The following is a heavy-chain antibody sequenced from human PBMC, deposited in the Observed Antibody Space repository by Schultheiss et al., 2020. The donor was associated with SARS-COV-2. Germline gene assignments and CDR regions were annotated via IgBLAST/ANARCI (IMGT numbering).Heavy chain of an antibody. CDR1: GFTFSSYA. CDR2: ISGSGGIT. Sequence: GESLKISCAASGFTFSSYAMSWVRQAPGKGLEWVSGISGSGGITYSADSVRGRFTISRDNSKNSLYLQMNSLRAEDTAVYYCARDRDSSGWYPTYYFDYWGQGTLVTVSS. D-gene: IGHD6-19*01. V-gene: IGHV3-23*01. CDR3: ARDRDSSGWYPTYYFDY. J-gene: IGHJ4*02.